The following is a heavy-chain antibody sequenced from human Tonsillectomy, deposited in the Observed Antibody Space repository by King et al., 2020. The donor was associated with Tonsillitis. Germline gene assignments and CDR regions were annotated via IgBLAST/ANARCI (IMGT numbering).Heavy chain of an antibody. J-gene: IGHJ4*02. Sequence: VQLVESGGGLVQPGGSLRLSCAASGFTFSSYAMSWVRQAPGKGLEWVSTISNSGDNTYYADSVKGRFTISRDNSKNTLFLQMNSLRAADTAVYYCAKGSVDYYVSSDFDQSGQGTLVTVSS. D-gene: IGHD3-22*01. CDR3: AKGSVDYYVSSDFDQ. V-gene: IGHV3-23*04. CDR1: GFTFSSYA. CDR2: ISNSGDNT.